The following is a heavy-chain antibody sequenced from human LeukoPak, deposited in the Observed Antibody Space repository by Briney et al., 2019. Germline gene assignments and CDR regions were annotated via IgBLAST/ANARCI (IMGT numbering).Heavy chain of an antibody. J-gene: IGHJ4*02. CDR1: GFTFSNYV. Sequence: SGGSLRLSCAASGFTFSNYVMSWVRQAPGKGLEWVSAISGSDGSSWYADSVKGRFTVSRDNSKNTLYLQMNSLRAEDTAVYYCAKGRGTTVTSAANYWGQGTLVTVSS. D-gene: IGHD4-17*01. CDR3: AKGRGTTVTSAANY. V-gene: IGHV3-23*01. CDR2: ISGSDGSS.